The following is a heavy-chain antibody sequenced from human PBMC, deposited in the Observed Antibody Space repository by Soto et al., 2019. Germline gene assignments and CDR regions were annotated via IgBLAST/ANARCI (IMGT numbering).Heavy chain of an antibody. D-gene: IGHD3-10*01. Sequence: QVQLQESGPGLVKPSGTLSLTCTVSGGSISSSNWWSWVRQPPGKGLEWIGEIYHSGNTNYNPSLKSRVTMAVDKSRNQFSLKLSSVTAADTAVYYCARRWGEGRVDYWGQRTLVTVSS. V-gene: IGHV4-4*02. CDR3: ARRWGEGRVDY. CDR2: IYHSGNT. J-gene: IGHJ4*02. CDR1: GGSISSSNW.